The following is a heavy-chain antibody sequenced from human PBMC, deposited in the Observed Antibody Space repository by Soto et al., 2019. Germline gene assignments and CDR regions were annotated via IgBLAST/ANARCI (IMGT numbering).Heavy chain of an antibody. V-gene: IGHV4-30-4*08. J-gene: IGHJ6*02. Sequence: PSETLSLTCTVSGGSISSSSYYWGWIRQPPGKGLEWIGYIYYSGSTYYNPSLKSRVTISVDTSKNQFSLKLSSVTAADTAVYYCARAVSGGWGYYYYGMDVWGQGTTVTVSS. CDR2: IYYSGST. D-gene: IGHD3-10*01. CDR1: GGSISSSSYY. CDR3: ARAVSGGWGYYYYGMDV.